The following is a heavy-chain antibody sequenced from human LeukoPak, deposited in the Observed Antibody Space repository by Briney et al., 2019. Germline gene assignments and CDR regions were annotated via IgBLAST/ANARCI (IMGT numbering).Heavy chain of an antibody. J-gene: IGHJ6*02. Sequence: SGTLSPTCTVSGGSISSGGYYWSWIRQHPGKGLEWIGYIYYSGSTYYNPSLKSRVTISVDTSRNQFSLKMRSVTAADTAVYYCARAPLVSRGMDVWGQGTTVTVSS. V-gene: IGHV4-31*03. D-gene: IGHD6-6*01. CDR3: ARAPLVSRGMDV. CDR1: GGSISSGGYY. CDR2: IYYSGST.